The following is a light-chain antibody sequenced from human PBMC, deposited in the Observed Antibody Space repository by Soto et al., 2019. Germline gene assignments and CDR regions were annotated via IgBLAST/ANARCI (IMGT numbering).Light chain of an antibody. Sequence: EIVLTQSPGTLSLSPGERATLSCRASQSVRINFLAWYQQKPGQAPRLLIYGASSRATGIPDRFSGSGSGTDFTLTVSRLEPEDFAVYYCQQYGSSPETFGQGTKVEIK. CDR3: QQYGSSPET. CDR1: QSVRINF. CDR2: GAS. J-gene: IGKJ1*01. V-gene: IGKV3-20*01.